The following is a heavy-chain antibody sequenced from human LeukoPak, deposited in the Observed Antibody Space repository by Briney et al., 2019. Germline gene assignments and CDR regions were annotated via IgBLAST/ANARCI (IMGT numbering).Heavy chain of an antibody. D-gene: IGHD3-22*01. J-gene: IGHJ5*02. V-gene: IGHV4-38-2*02. CDR3: ARATYYYDSSALGRFDP. CDR2: IYTSGST. CDR1: GYSISSGYF. Sequence: SETLSLTCTVSGYSISSGYFWGWIRQTPGKGLEWIGRIYTSGSTNYNPSLKSRVTMSVDTSKNQFSLKLSSVTAADTAVYYCARATYYYDSSALGRFDPWGQGTLVTVSS.